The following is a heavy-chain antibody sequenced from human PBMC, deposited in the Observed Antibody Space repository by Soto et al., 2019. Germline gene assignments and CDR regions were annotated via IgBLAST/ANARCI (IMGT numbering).Heavy chain of an antibody. D-gene: IGHD2-15*01. CDR3: ARINAASGSYCCALDV. V-gene: IGHV2-26*03. CDR1: GFSLSNGRMG. CDR2: FFSDVER. J-gene: IGHJ6*02. Sequence: SGPTLVNPTETLTLTCTISGFSLSNGRMGVSWIRQPPGRALEWLAHFFSDVERSYSTSMQSRLTMSQDTSGTQVVLTMTHKDLQYTGTSFCARINAASGSYCCALDVWGPGTPVTVSS.